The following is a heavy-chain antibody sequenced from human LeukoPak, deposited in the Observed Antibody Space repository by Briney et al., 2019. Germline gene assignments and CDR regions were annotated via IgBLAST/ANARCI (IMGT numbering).Heavy chain of an antibody. D-gene: IGHD6-13*01. CDR1: GYTFTSYY. V-gene: IGHV1-46*01. Sequence: ASVKVSCKASGYTFTSYYMHWVRQAPGQGLEWMGIINPSGGRTSYAQKFQGRVTMTRDTSTSTVYMELSSLRSEDTAVYYCARGGTGAAGTKPGDYWGQGTLVTVSS. CDR3: ARGGTGAAGTKPGDY. J-gene: IGHJ4*02. CDR2: INPSGGRT.